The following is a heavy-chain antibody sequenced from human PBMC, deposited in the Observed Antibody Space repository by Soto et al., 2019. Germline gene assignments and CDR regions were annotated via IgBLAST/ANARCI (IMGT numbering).Heavy chain of an antibody. D-gene: IGHD1-26*01. CDR2: IIPIFGTA. CDR3: ASRGVGAADY. J-gene: IGHJ4*02. Sequence: SVKVSCKASGGTFSSYGISWVPQAPGQGLEWMGGIIPIFGTANYAQKFQGRVTITADESTSTAYMELSSLRSEDTAVYYCASRGVGAADYWGQATLVTVSS. CDR1: GGTFSSYG. V-gene: IGHV1-69*13.